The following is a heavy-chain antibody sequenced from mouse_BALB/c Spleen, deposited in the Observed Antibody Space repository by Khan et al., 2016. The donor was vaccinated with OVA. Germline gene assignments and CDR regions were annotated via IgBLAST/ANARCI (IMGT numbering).Heavy chain of an antibody. CDR1: GYSFTNYY. J-gene: IGHJ3*01. CDR2: IDPFNGGT. D-gene: IGHD2-13*01. CDR3: TRLGTTGWFTY. Sequence: VRLQQSGPELMKPGASVKISCKASGYSFTNYYIHWVKQSPGQSLEWLGYIDPFNGGTTYNQKFKGTATLTVDKSSSTAYMHLNNLTSEDSAVYYCTRLGTTGWFTYWGQGTLVTVSA. V-gene: IGHV1S135*01.